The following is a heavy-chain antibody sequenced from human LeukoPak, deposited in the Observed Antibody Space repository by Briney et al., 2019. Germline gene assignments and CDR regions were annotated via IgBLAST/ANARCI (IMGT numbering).Heavy chain of an antibody. D-gene: IGHD3-22*01. CDR3: ARDREYYYDSSGYYHEGFDY. CDR2: IYYSGST. Sequence: SETLSLTCTVSGGSISSYYWSWIRQPPGKGLEWIGYIYYSGSTNYNPSLKSRVTISVDTSKNQFSLKLSSVTAADTAVYYCARDREYYYDSSGYYHEGFDYWGQGTLVTVSS. V-gene: IGHV4-59*01. J-gene: IGHJ4*02. CDR1: GGSISSYY.